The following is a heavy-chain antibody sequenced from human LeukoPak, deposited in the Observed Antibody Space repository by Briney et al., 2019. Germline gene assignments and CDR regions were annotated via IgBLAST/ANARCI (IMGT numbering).Heavy chain of an antibody. V-gene: IGHV4-59*01. CDR2: IYYSGST. J-gene: IGHJ5*02. CDR1: GGSISSYY. Sequence: SETLSLTRTVSGGSISSYYWSWIRQPPGKGLEWIGYIYYSGSTNYNPSLKSRVTISVDTSKNQFSLKLSSVTAADTAVYYCARAYYDFWSGYPQGVWFDPWGQGTLVTVSS. CDR3: ARAYYDFWSGYPQGVWFDP. D-gene: IGHD3-3*01.